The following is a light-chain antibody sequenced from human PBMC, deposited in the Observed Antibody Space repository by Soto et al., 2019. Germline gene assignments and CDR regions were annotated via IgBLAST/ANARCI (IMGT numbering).Light chain of an antibody. CDR1: SSDVGTYNF. J-gene: IGLJ3*02. CDR2: EVS. Sequence: QSALTQPASVSGSPGQLITISCTGTSSDVGTYNFVSWYQQHPGKAPKLMIYEVSKRPSGVSNRFSGSKSGTTASLTISEIQAEDEADYYCCSYAGTSTWVFGAGTKLT. CDR3: CSYAGTSTWV. V-gene: IGLV2-23*02.